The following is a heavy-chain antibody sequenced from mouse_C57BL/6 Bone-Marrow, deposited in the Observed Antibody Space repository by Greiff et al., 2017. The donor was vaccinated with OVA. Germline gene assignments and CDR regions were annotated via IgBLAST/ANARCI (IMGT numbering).Heavy chain of an antibody. CDR1: GYSFTGYF. D-gene: IGHD2-3*01. Sequence: EVKLQESGPELVKPGDSVKISCKASGYSFTGYFMNWVMQSHGKSLEWIGRINPYNGDTFYNQKFKGKATLTVDKSSSTAPMELRGLTSEDTAVYYCARDDYVDYWGQGTTLTVSS. CDR3: ARDDYVDY. J-gene: IGHJ2*01. CDR2: INPYNGDT. V-gene: IGHV1-20*01.